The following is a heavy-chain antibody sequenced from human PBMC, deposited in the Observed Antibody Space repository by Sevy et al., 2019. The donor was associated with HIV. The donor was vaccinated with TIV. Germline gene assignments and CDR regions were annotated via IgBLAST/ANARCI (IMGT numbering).Heavy chain of an antibody. J-gene: IGHJ4*02. D-gene: IGHD3-3*01. CDR3: ARYNFWSGHYDYFDY. CDR2: IDTSGGT. V-gene: IGHV4-4*07. CDR1: GGSISSHY. Sequence: SETLSLTCSVSGGSISSHYWSWIRQPAGEGLEWIGRIDTSGGTNYNPSLKTRVTMSIDTSRNQFSLRLRPVTAADTAVYYCARYNFWSGHYDYFDYWGPGALVTVSS.